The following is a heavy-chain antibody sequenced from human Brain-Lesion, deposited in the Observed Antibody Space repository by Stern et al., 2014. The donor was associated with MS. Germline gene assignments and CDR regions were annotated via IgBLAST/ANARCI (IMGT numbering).Heavy chain of an antibody. D-gene: IGHD2-2*01. J-gene: IGHJ4*02. CDR2: MKPYSGNT. CDR1: GYTFSSYD. CDR3: ARAVRNQLLSEY. V-gene: IGHV1-8*01. Sequence: QMQLVQSGAEVKKPGASVKVSCKASGYTFSSYDITWVRQASGHGLEWMGWMKPYSGNTGYAQKFKGRVFMTSDPSISTVYMELTSLTSDDTAVYFCARAVRNQLLSEYWGQGTLVTVSS.